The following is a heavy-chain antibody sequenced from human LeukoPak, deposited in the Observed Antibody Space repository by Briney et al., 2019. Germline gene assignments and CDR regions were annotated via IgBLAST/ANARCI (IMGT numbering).Heavy chain of an antibody. CDR3: AREVAASGLGYFDY. J-gene: IGHJ4*02. CDR1: GFTVSNNY. D-gene: IGHD3-16*01. Sequence: GGSLRLSCAASGFTVSNNYMSWGRQSPGKGLEWVLLIYSGGSTYYANSVNGRFTISRDNSQNTLYLQMHRLRAEDTAVYYCAREVAASGLGYFDYWGQGTLVTV. CDR2: IYSGGST. V-gene: IGHV3-53*01.